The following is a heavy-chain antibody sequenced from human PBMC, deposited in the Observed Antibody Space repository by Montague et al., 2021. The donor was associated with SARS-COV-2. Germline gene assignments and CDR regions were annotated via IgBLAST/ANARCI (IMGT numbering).Heavy chain of an antibody. CDR3: ARTWRFGQSYGLDI. CDR2: AYYVPSTNNANT. CDR1: GDSISSYY. D-gene: IGHD3-16*01. J-gene: IGHJ3*02. Sequence: SETLSLTCSVSGDSISSYYYNWIRQTPGKGLEWIGYAYYVPSTNNANTNSNPSLKRRVTISLDTSENQFSLKLSSVTAADTAVYYCARTWRFGQSYGLDIWGQGTMVTVSS. V-gene: IGHV4-59*01.